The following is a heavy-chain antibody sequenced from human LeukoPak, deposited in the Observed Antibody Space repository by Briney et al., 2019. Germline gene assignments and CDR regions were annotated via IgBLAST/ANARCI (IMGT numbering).Heavy chain of an antibody. CDR3: ARAQELDA. D-gene: IGHD1-7*01. CDR1: GFNFRSHE. CDR2: VSTLSNTI. Sequence: GGSLRLSCAASGFNFRSHEMNWVRQAPGKGLEWISYVSTLSNTIYYADSVKGRFTISRDNAKNSVYLQMNRLRVEDTAVYYCARAQELDAWGQGTLVTVSS. V-gene: IGHV3-48*03. J-gene: IGHJ5*02.